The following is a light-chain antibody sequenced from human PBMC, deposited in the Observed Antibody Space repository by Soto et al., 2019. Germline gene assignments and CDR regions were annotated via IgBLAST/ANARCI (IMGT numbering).Light chain of an antibody. Sequence: DIQMTQSPSTLSASVGDRDTITCRASQSISSWLAWYQQKPGKAPKLLLYKASSLESGVPSRFSGSGSGTEFTLTISSLQPDDFATYYCQQYHRYPLTFGGGTKVESK. CDR1: QSISSW. CDR3: QQYHRYPLT. V-gene: IGKV1-5*03. J-gene: IGKJ4*01. CDR2: KAS.